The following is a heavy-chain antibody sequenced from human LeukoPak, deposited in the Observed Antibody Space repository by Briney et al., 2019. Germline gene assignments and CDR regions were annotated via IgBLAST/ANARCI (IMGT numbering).Heavy chain of an antibody. CDR2: ISYDGNNK. V-gene: IGHV3-30-3*01. CDR1: GFTFSSYA. CDR3: ACGKGYCSSTSCLNWFDP. Sequence: PGGSLRLSCAASGFTFSSYAMHWVRQAPGKGLEWVAVISYDGNNKYYADSEKGRFTISRDNSKNTLYLQMNSLRAEDTAVYYCACGKGYCSSTSCLNWFDPWGQGTLVTVSS. J-gene: IGHJ5*02. D-gene: IGHD2-2*01.